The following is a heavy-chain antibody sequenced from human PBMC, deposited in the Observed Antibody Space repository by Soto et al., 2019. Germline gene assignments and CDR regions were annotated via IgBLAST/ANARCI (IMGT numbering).Heavy chain of an antibody. D-gene: IGHD3-3*01. CDR1: GGSISSYY. J-gene: IGHJ4*02. V-gene: IGHV4-59*01. CDR3: ARGNDFWSGYYYFDY. Sequence: PSETLSLTCTVSGGSISSYYWSWIRQPPGKGLEWIAYIYYSGSANYNPSLKSRVTISVDTSKNQFSLKLSSVTAADTAVYYCARGNDFWSGYYYFDYWGQGTLVTVSS. CDR2: IYYSGSA.